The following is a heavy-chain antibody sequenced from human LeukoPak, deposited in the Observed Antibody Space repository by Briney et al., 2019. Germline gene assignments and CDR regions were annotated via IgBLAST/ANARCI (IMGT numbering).Heavy chain of an antibody. J-gene: IGHJ4*02. CDR2: IIPIFGTA. CDR3: ARPYDILTGWLNY. CDR1: RGTFSSYA. D-gene: IGHD3-9*01. Sequence: SVKVSCKASRGTFSSYAISWVRQAPGQGLEWMGGIIPIFGTANYAQKFQGRVTITADESTSTAYMELSSLRSEDTAVYYCARPYDILTGWLNYWGQGTLVTVSS. V-gene: IGHV1-69*01.